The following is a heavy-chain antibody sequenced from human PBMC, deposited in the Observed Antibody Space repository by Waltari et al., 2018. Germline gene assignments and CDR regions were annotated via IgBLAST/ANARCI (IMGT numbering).Heavy chain of an antibody. CDR1: GFTFDDYA. Sequence: EVQLVESGGGLVQPGRSLRLSCAASGFTFDDYARHWVRQAPGKGLEWVSGIRWNSGSIGYADSVKGRFTISRDNAKNSLYLQMNSLRAEDMALYYGAKAHSSSWYGFDYWGQGTLVTVSS. D-gene: IGHD6-13*01. V-gene: IGHV3-9*03. CDR3: AKAHSSSWYGFDY. CDR2: IRWNSGSI. J-gene: IGHJ4*02.